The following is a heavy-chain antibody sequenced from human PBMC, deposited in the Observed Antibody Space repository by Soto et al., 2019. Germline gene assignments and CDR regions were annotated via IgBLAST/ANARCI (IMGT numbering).Heavy chain of an antibody. CDR1: GFTFSSYG. J-gene: IGHJ6*02. CDR2: IWYDGSNK. D-gene: IGHD5-12*01. CDR3: ARENGYSGYDPDYYYYYGMDV. V-gene: IGHV3-33*01. Sequence: QVQLVESGGGVVQPGRSLRLSCAASGFTFSSYGMHWVRQAPGKGLEWAAVIWYDGSNKYYADSVKGRFTISRDNSKNTLYLQMNSLRAEDTAVYYCARENGYSGYDPDYYYYYGMDVWGQGTTVTVSS.